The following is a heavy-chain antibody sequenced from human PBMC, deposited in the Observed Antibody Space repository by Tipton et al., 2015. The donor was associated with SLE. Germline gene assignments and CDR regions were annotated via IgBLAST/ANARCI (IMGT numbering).Heavy chain of an antibody. V-gene: IGHV3-33*01. J-gene: IGHJ2*01. CDR3: ARDSGYDYWYFDL. Sequence: RSLRLSCAASGFTFSSYGMHWVRQAPGKGLEWVAFIRYDGSNKYYADSVKGRFTISRDNAKNSLYLQMNSLRAEDTAVYYCARDSGYDYWYFDLWGRGTLVTVSS. D-gene: IGHD5-12*01. CDR1: GFTFSSYG. CDR2: IRYDGSNK.